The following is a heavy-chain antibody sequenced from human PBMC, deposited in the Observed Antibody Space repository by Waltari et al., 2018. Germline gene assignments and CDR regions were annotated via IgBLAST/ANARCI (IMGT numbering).Heavy chain of an antibody. CDR1: GFTFGSYG. CDR2: IRYDGSNK. J-gene: IGHJ4*02. V-gene: IGHV3-30*02. Sequence: QVQLVESGGGVVQPGGSLRLSYAASGFTFGSYGMHWVRQAPGKGLEWVAFIRYDGSNKYYADSVKGRFTISRDNSKNTLYLQMNSLRAEDTAVYYCAGGPNPGVAPAYWGQGTLVTVSS. D-gene: IGHD3-16*01. CDR3: AGGPNPGVAPAY.